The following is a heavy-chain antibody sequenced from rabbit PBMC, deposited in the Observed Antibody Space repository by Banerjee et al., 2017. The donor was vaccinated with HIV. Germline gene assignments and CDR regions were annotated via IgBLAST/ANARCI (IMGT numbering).Heavy chain of an antibody. CDR2: IYAGSSGST. J-gene: IGHJ3*01. Sequence: QEQLVESGGGLVQPEGSLTLTCTASGFTFSSYCMSWVRQAPGKGLEWIACIYAGSSGSTYYASWAKGRFTISKTSSTTVTLQMTSLTAADTATYFCARDGAGYAGYGYAQLWGQGTLVTVS. CDR1: GFTFSSYC. D-gene: IGHD6-1*01. V-gene: IGHV1S45*01. CDR3: ARDGAGYAGYGYAQL.